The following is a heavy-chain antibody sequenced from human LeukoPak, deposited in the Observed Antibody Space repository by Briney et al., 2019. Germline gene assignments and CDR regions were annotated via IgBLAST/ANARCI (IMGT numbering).Heavy chain of an antibody. CDR3: ARGPLRGNAFDI. J-gene: IGHJ3*02. Sequence: SETLSLTCAVYGGSFSGYYWSWIRQPPGKGLEWIGEINHSGSTNYNPSLKSRVTISVDTSKNQFTLKLSSVTAADTAVYYCARGPLRGNAFDIWGQGTMVTVSP. V-gene: IGHV4-34*01. D-gene: IGHD3-16*01. CDR1: GGSFSGYY. CDR2: INHSGST.